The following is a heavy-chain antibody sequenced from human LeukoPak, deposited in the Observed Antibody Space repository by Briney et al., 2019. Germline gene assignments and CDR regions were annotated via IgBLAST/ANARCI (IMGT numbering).Heavy chain of an antibody. V-gene: IGHV3-30*02. CDR2: IRYDGSNK. CDR3: AKDQNNDYVWGSYRNTYYYYMDV. CDR1: GFTFSSYG. Sequence: GGSLRLSCAASGFTFSSYGMHWVRQSPGKGLEWVAFIRYDGSNKYYADSMKGRFTISRDNSKNTLYLQMNSLRAEDTAVYYCAKDQNNDYVWGSYRNTYYYYMDVWGKGTTVTVSS. J-gene: IGHJ6*03. D-gene: IGHD3-16*02.